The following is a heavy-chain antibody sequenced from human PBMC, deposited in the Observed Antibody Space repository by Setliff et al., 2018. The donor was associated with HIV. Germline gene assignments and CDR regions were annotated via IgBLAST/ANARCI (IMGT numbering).Heavy chain of an antibody. CDR1: GASISSYY. V-gene: IGHV4-59*01. D-gene: IGHD3-16*01. J-gene: IGHJ4*02. CDR3: ASFYGKLPGLDN. CDR2: VYHSGGT. Sequence: PSETLSLTCNVSGASISSYYWSWIRQPPGKGLEWIGYVYHSGGTNYNPSLKSRLAISTDASKNQFSLKLSSVTTADTAVYYCASFYGKLPGLDNWGQGTLVTVSS.